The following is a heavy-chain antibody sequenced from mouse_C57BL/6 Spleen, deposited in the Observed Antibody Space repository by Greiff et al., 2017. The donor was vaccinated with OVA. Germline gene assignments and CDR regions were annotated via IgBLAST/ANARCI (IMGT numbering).Heavy chain of an antibody. CDR3: ARPTVVADYAMDY. J-gene: IGHJ4*01. CDR2: IWSGGST. V-gene: IGHV2-2*01. CDR1: GFSLTSYG. Sequence: QVQLQQSGPGLVQPSQSLSITCTVSGFSLTSYGVHWVRQSPGTGLEWLGVIWSGGSTDYNAAFISRLSISKDNSKSQVFFKMNSLQADDTAIYYCARPTVVADYAMDYWGQGTSVTVSS. D-gene: IGHD1-1*01.